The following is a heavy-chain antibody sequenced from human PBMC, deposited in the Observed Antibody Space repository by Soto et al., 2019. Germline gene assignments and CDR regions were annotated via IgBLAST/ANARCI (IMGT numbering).Heavy chain of an antibody. V-gene: IGHV3-23*01. J-gene: IGHJ3*02. Sequence: PGGSLRLSCAASGFTFSSYAMSWVRQAPGKGLEWVSAISGSGGSTYYADSVKGRFTISRDNSKNTLYLQMNSLRAEDTAVYYCAKGSWISEFIVVVTAIGAFDIWGQGTMVTVSS. D-gene: IGHD2-21*02. CDR3: AKGSWISEFIVVVTAIGAFDI. CDR2: ISGSGGST. CDR1: GFTFSSYA.